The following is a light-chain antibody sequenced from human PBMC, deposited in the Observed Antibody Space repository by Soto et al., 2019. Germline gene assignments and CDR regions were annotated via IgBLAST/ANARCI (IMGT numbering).Light chain of an antibody. Sequence: SYELTQPPSVSVSPGQTARITCSGDALPQQYACWYQQKPGQAPVLLIYKDSERPTGIPARFSGSRSGTTVTLSISGVQAEDEADYYCQSADNSGSVWVFGGGTKLTVL. CDR3: QSADNSGSVWV. J-gene: IGLJ2*01. CDR1: ALPQQY. V-gene: IGLV3-25*02. CDR2: KDS.